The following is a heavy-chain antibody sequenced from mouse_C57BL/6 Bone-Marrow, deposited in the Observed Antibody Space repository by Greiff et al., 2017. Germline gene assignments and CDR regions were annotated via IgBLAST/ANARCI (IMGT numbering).Heavy chain of an antibody. J-gene: IGHJ2*01. V-gene: IGHV1-54*01. CDR2: INPGSGGT. D-gene: IGHD2-2*01. CDR3: ARKNGYDAGDY. Sequence: LQESGAELVRPGTSVKVSCKASGYAFTNYLIEWVKQRPGQGLEWIGVINPGSGGTNYNEKFKGKATLTADKSSSTAYMQLSSLTSEDSAVYFCARKNGYDAGDYWGQGTTLTVSS. CDR1: GYAFTNYL.